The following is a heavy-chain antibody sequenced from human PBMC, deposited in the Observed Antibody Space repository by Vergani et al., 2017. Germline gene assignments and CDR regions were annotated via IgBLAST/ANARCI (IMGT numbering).Heavy chain of an antibody. CDR1: GFTFSSYA. D-gene: IGHD2-2*01. Sequence: QVQLVESGGGVVQPGGSLRLSCAASGFTFSSYAMHWVRQAPGKGLEWVAVISYDGSNKYYADSVKGRFTISRDNSKNTLYLQMNSLRAEDTAVYYCARVMSSVVQAAMPFDYWGQGTLVTVSS. J-gene: IGHJ4*02. V-gene: IGHV3-30-3*01. CDR3: ARVMSSVVQAAMPFDY. CDR2: ISYDGSNK.